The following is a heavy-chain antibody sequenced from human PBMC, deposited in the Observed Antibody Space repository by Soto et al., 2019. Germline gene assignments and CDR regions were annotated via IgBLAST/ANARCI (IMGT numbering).Heavy chain of an antibody. CDR3: ARDIYYDASGYFDY. J-gene: IGHJ4*02. Sequence: GGSLRLSCATSGFSFSSFAMHWVRQAPGRGLEWLALTSYDGSDQYNAKSVKGRFTISRDNFKKTLYLHMNGLSAEDTAVYFCARDIYYDASGYFDYWGQGTQVTVSS. CDR2: TSYDGSDQ. CDR1: GFSFSSFA. V-gene: IGHV3-30*14. D-gene: IGHD3-22*01.